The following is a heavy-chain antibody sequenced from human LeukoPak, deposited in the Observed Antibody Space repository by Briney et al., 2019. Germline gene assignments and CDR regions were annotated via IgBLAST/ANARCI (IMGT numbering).Heavy chain of an antibody. Sequence: SETLSLTCAVYGGSFSGYYWSWIRQPPGKGLEWIGEINHSGSTNYNPSLKSRVTISVDTSKNQFSLKLSSVTAADTGVYYCARGRWFDPWGQGTLVTVSS. V-gene: IGHV4-34*01. CDR3: ARGRWFDP. CDR2: INHSGST. J-gene: IGHJ5*02. CDR1: GGSFSGYY.